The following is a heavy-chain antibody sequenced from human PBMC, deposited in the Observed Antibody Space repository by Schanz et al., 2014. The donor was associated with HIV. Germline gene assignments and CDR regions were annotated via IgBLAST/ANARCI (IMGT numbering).Heavy chain of an antibody. J-gene: IGHJ2*01. CDR2: ISYTGRA. D-gene: IGHD1-7*01. V-gene: IGHV4-39*01. CDR1: GGSISGPSNY. CDR3: ARRTDNWDYRPYYGMDV. Sequence: QLHLQESGPGLVKPSETLSLNCTVAGGSISGPSNYWDWIRQSPGGGLEWVGSISYTGRAHYNSSLASRVTMSVDTSKNQFSLRLTSVIATDTAVYYCARRTDNWDYRPYYGMDVWGRGTLVAVSS.